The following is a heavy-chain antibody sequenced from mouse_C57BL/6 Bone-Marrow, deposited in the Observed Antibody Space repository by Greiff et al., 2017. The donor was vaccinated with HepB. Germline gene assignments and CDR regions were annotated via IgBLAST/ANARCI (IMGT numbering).Heavy chain of an antibody. CDR3: ARGDYDGYYFDY. Sequence: VQLKESGAELVKPGASVKMSCKASGYTFTTYPIEWMKQNHGKSLEWIGNFHPYNDDTKYNEKFKGKATLTVEKSSSTVYLELSRLTSDDSAVYYCARGDYDGYYFDYWGQGTTLTVSS. D-gene: IGHD2-4*01. CDR2: FHPYNDDT. J-gene: IGHJ2*01. V-gene: IGHV1-47*01. CDR1: GYTFTTYP.